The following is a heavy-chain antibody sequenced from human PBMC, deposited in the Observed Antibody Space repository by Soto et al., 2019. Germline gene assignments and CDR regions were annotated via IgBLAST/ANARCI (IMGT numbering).Heavy chain of an antibody. Sequence: PLSHTCAVSNGSISSGGYSWSWIRQPPGKGLEWIGYIYHSGSTYYNPSLKSRVTISVDRSKNQFSLKLSSVTAADTAVYYCARKLITFDPWGQGTLVTGSS. CDR3: ARKLITFDP. CDR1: NGSISSGGYS. V-gene: IGHV4-30-2*01. D-gene: IGHD3-10*01. CDR2: IYHSGST. J-gene: IGHJ5*02.